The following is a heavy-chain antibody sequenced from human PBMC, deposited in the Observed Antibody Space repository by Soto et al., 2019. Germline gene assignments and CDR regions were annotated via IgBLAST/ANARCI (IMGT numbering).Heavy chain of an antibody. Sequence: GSLRLSCAASGFTFSSYAMHWVRQAPGKGLEWVAVISYDGSNKYYADSVKGRFTISRDNSKNTLYLQMNSLRAEDTAVYYCARSFRDTAMVTYSYFDYWGQGTLVTVSS. V-gene: IGHV3-30-3*01. CDR2: ISYDGSNK. CDR1: GFTFSSYA. D-gene: IGHD5-18*01. CDR3: ARSFRDTAMVTYSYFDY. J-gene: IGHJ4*02.